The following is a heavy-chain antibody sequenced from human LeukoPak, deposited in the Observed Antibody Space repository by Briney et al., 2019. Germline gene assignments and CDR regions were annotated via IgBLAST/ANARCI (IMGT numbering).Heavy chain of an antibody. D-gene: IGHD1-1*01. CDR1: GGSISSSSYY. CDR3: ATSDERTFDY. CDR2: INHSGST. J-gene: IGHJ4*02. V-gene: IGHV4-39*07. Sequence: PSETLSLTCTVSGGSISSSSYYWGWIRQPPGKGLEWIGEINHSGSTNYNPSLKSRVTISVDTSKNQFSLKLSSVTAADTAVYYCATSDERTFDYWGQGTLVTVSS.